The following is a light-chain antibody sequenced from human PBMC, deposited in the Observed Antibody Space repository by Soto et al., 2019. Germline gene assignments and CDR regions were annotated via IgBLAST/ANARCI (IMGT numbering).Light chain of an antibody. CDR3: QLRSNWLYT. CDR2: GAS. Sequence: EIVMTQSPATLSVSPGERATLSCRASQSVSSNLAWYQQKPGQAPRLLIYGASTRATGIPARFSGSGSGTDFTLTINSIAPEHFPVYYCQLRSNWLYTFGQGTKVDIK. V-gene: IGKV3-15*01. J-gene: IGKJ2*01. CDR1: QSVSSN.